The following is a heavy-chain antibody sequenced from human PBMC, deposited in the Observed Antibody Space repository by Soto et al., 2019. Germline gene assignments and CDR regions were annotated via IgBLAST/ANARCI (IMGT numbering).Heavy chain of an antibody. CDR1: GFPRRTYS. J-gene: IGHJ4*02. D-gene: IGHD2-2*01. Sequence: EGSVRMSGAACGFPRRTYSVRWVSQAPGKGLVWVSRINSGGRSTSYADSVKGRFTISRDNAKNTLYLQMNSLRAEDTAVYYCWVVPGPVPGFHYWGQGT. V-gene: IGHV3-74*01. CDR2: INSGGRST. CDR3: WVVPGPVPGFHY.